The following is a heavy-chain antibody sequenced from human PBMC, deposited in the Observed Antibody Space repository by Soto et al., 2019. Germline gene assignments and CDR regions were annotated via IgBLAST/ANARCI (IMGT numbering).Heavy chain of an antibody. CDR1: GYTFTSYG. Sequence: ASVKVSCKASGYTFTSYGISWVRQAPGQGLEWMGWISAYNGNTNNAQKLQGRVTMTTDTSTSTAYMELRSLRSDDTAVYYCARGLFYYDSSGPPYGMDVWGQGTTVTVSS. V-gene: IGHV1-18*01. CDR2: ISAYNGNT. CDR3: ARGLFYYDSSGPPYGMDV. D-gene: IGHD3-22*01. J-gene: IGHJ6*02.